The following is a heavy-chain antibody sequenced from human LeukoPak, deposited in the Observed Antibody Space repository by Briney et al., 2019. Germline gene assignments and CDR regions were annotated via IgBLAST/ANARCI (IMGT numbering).Heavy chain of an antibody. V-gene: IGHV1-18*01. CDR3: ARVNDSSGYSLGDYYYYYGMDV. CDR1: GYTFTSYG. Sequence: GASVKVSCKASGYTFTSYGISWVRQAPGQGLEWMGWISAYNGNTNYAQKLQGRVTMTTDTSTSTAYMELRSLRSDDTAVYYCARVNDSSGYSLGDYYYYYGMDVWGQGTTVTVSS. J-gene: IGHJ6*02. D-gene: IGHD3-22*01. CDR2: ISAYNGNT.